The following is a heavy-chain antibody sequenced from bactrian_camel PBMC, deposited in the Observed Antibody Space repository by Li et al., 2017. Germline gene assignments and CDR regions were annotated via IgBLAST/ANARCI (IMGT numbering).Heavy chain of an antibody. CDR1: GSTDIVSC. CDR2: IDNHRDT. D-gene: IGHD6*01. V-gene: IGHV3S53*01. J-gene: IGHJ4*01. CDR3: AGDRTYGAWYMESQYTY. Sequence: VQLVESGGDSVQAGGALNLSCAASGSTDIVSCMAWFRQAEGKERELVATIDNHRDTTYADPVKGRFTISRESGKNTVHLQMNSLIPEDTGVYYCAGDRTYGAWYMESQYTYWGRGTQVTVS.